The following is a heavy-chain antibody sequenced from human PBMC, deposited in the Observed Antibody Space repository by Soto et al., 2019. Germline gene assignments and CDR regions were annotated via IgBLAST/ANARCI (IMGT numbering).Heavy chain of an antibody. CDR3: XXIGDPTYGNWYFDL. Sequence: EVQLLESGGDLVQPGGSLRLSCAASGFTFSSYAMSWVRQDPRKGLGWVSTVDRSGSNTYYTDSVKGRFTISRDNSKNTLFLQMNSLTAEDTAVXXXXXIGDPTYGNWYFDLWGRGTLITVSS. J-gene: IGHJ2*01. V-gene: IGHV3-23*01. CDR2: VDRSGSNT. D-gene: IGHD3-10*01. CDR1: GFTFSSYA.